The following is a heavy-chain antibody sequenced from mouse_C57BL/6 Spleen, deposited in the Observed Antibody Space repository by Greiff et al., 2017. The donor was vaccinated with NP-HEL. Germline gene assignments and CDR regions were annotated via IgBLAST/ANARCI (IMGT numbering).Heavy chain of an antibody. CDR3: ASELRLLLAY. V-gene: IGHV14-2*01. Sequence: EVQLQQSGAELVKPGASVKLSCTASGFNIKDYYMHWVKQRTEQGLEWIGRIDPEDGETKYARKFQGKATITADTSSNQAYRQLSSLTSEDTAVYYCASELRLLLAYWGQGTLVTVSA. J-gene: IGHJ3*01. CDR2: IDPEDGET. CDR1: GFNIKDYY. D-gene: IGHD3-2*02.